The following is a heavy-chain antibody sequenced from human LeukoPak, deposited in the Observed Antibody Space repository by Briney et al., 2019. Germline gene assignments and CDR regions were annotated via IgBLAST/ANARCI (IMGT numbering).Heavy chain of an antibody. V-gene: IGHV4-39*01. D-gene: IGHD3-22*01. CDR3: ARHYYDSTGYYYFDY. CDR1: GDPITGSSYY. CDR2: MYYSGST. J-gene: IGHJ4*02. Sequence: PSDTLSLTCTVSGDPITGSSYYWRWIRQPPGKGLEWIGSMYYSGSTYSNPSLKSRVTISVDTSKNQFSLKLSSVTAADTAVYYCARHYYDSTGYYYFDYWGQGTLVTVSS.